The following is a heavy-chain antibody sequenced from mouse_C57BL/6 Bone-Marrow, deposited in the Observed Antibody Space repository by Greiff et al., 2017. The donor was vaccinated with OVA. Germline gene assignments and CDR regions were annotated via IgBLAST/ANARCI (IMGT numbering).Heavy chain of an antibody. D-gene: IGHD2-4*01. CDR3: SSAGGLRGDYFDY. Sequence: EVQLQQSGPGLVKPSQSLSLTCSVTGFSITSGYYWNWIRQFPGNKLEWMGYISDDGSNNYTPSLQNRISITRDTSKNQFFLQLNSVTTEDTATDYCSSAGGLRGDYFDYWGQGTTLTVSS. CDR1: GFSITSGYY. V-gene: IGHV3-6*01. CDR2: ISDDGSN. J-gene: IGHJ2*01.